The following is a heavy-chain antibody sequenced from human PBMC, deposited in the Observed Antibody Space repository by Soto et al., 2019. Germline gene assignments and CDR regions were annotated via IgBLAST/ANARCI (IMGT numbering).Heavy chain of an antibody. V-gene: IGHV3-21*01. Sequence: EVQLVESGGGLVKPGGSLRLSCAASGFTFSSYSMNLVSQAPGKGLEWVSSISSSSSYIYYADSVKGRFTISRDNAKNSMYLQMNSLRAEDTAVYYCARFVALRPRDFDYWGQGTLVTVSS. CDR2: ISSSSSYI. J-gene: IGHJ4*02. D-gene: IGHD4-17*01. CDR3: ARFVALRPRDFDY. CDR1: GFTFSSYS.